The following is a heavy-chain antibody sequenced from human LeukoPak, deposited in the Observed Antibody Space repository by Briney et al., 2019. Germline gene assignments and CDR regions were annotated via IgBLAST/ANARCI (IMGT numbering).Heavy chain of an antibody. CDR3: ARGYSGSYGRFDF. CDR1: GYAIISGGFS. V-gene: IGHV4-61*08. Sequence: SQTLSLTCTVSGYAIISGGFSWNWIRQPPGKGLEWIGYIYYSGSTNYNPSLKSRVTISVDTSKNQFSLKLSSVTAADTAVYYCARGYSGSYGRFDFWGQGTLVTVSS. CDR2: IYYSGST. D-gene: IGHD1-26*01. J-gene: IGHJ4*02.